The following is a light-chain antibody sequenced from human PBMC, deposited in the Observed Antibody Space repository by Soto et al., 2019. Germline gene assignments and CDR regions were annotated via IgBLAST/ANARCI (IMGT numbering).Light chain of an antibody. V-gene: IGKV3-15*01. CDR1: QSVSSD. Sequence: EIVMTQSPATLSVSPGERATLSCRASQSVSSDLAWYQQKPGQAPRLLIYGASTRATAIPARFSGSGSGTEFTLTISSLRSAAFSFYYCPQYNSWWTLGQGTNVDIK. CDR3: PQYNSWWT. CDR2: GAS. J-gene: IGKJ1*01.